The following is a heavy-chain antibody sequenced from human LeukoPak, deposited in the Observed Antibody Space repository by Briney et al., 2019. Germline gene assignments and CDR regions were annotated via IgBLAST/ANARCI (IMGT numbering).Heavy chain of an antibody. Sequence: SETLSLTCTVSGGSISSYYWSWIRQPPGNRLEWIGYIYYSGSTNYNPSLKSRVTISVDTSKNQFSLTLSCVTAADTAVYYCARGIAARPGAFDIWGQGTMVTVSS. V-gene: IGHV4-59*01. J-gene: IGHJ3*02. D-gene: IGHD6-6*01. CDR1: GGSISSYY. CDR2: IYYSGST. CDR3: ARGIAARPGAFDI.